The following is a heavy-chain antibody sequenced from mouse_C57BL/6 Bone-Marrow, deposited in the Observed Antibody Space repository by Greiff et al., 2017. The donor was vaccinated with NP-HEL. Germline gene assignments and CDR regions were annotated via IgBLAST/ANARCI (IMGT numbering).Heavy chain of an antibody. CDR1: GFTFSSYA. D-gene: IGHD4-1*01. CDR2: ISDGGSYT. V-gene: IGHV5-4*01. Sequence: EVNVVESGGGLVKPGGSLKLSCAASGFTFSSYAMSWVRQTPEKRLEWVATISDGGSYTYYPDNVKGRFTISRDNAKNNLYLQMSHLKSEDTAMYYCARDRDWDVLYYYAMDYWGQGTSVTVSS. CDR3: ARDRDWDVLYYYAMDY. J-gene: IGHJ4*01.